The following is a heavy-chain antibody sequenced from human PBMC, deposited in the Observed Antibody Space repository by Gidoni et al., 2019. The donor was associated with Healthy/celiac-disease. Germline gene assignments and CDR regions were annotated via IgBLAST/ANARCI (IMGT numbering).Heavy chain of an antibody. D-gene: IGHD3-22*01. J-gene: IGHJ3*02. CDR2: IYTSGST. CDR1: GPSISSGSYY. V-gene: IGHV4-61*02. Sequence: QVQLQESGPGLVKPSQTLSLTCTVSGPSISSGSYYWSWIRQPAGKGLEWIGRIYTSGSTNYNPYLKSRVTISVDTSKNQFSLKLSSVTAADTAVYYCARDIDSSGYFDAFDIWGQGTMVTVSS. CDR3: ARDIDSSGYFDAFDI.